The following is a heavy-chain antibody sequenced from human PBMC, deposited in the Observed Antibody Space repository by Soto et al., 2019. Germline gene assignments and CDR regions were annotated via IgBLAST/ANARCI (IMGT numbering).Heavy chain of an antibody. Sequence: QVQLQESGPGLVKPSETLSLTCSVSGISIDNNYCTWIRQTPVKGLEWIWYSLYGGSFNFNPSLESRVTMSVDTSKSQFSLKLSSVTAADTAVYYCARGAISTKIEYWGHGTLVTVSS. CDR2: SLYGGSF. CDR3: ARGAISTKIEY. D-gene: IGHD2-2*02. CDR1: GISIDNNY. V-gene: IGHV4-59*01. J-gene: IGHJ4*01.